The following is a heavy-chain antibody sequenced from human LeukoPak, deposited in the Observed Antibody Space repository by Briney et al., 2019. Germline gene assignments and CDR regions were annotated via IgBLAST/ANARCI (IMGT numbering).Heavy chain of an antibody. V-gene: IGHV1-2*02. J-gene: IGHJ6*03. CDR3: ARVGTIFGVAITNHYYYMDV. CDR1: GYTFTGYY. Sequence: AASVKVSCKASGYTFTGYYMHWVRQAPGQGLEWMGWINPNSGGTNYAQKFQGRVTMTRDTSISTAYMELSRLRSDDTAVYYCARVGTIFGVAITNHYYYMDVWGKGTTVTVSS. D-gene: IGHD3-3*01. CDR2: INPNSGGT.